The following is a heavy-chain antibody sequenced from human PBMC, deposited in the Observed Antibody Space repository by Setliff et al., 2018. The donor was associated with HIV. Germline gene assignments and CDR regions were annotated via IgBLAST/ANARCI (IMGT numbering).Heavy chain of an antibody. J-gene: IGHJ5*02. Sequence: ASVKVSCKASGYSFNRYFVHWVRQAPGQGLEWMGWINPSSGGTKSAQKFQGRVTMTRDTSINTAYMELSRLKSDDTAVYYCARDLGSSSSMDPWGQGTQVTVSS. CDR1: GYSFNRYF. CDR2: INPSSGGT. D-gene: IGHD6-6*01. V-gene: IGHV1-2*02. CDR3: ARDLGSSSSMDP.